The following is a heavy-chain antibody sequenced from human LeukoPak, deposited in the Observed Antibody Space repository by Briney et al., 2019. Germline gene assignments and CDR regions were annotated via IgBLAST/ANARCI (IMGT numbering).Heavy chain of an antibody. CDR1: GFAFSSYA. D-gene: IGHD3-22*01. CDR3: ARAGYYYDSSGYYSASDY. CDR2: ISYDGSNK. Sequence: PGGSLRLSCAASGFAFSSYAMHWVRQAPGKGLEGVAVISYDGSNKYYADSVQGRFTISRDNSKNTLYLQMNSLRAEDTAVYYCARAGYYYDSSGYYSASDYWGQGTLVTVSS. V-gene: IGHV3-30-3*01. J-gene: IGHJ4*02.